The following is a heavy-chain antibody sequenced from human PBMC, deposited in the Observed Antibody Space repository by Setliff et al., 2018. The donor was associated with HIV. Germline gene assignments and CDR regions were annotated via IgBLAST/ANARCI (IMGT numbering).Heavy chain of an antibody. CDR2: IYSTGST. CDR1: GASITSHY. Sequence: SSETLSLTCTVSGASITSHYWSWIRQSPGRELEWIGYIYSTGSTNYNPSLQSRVSISMDASKNKFSLKVTSVTSADTAVYYCAKGAGFYGDYPFDYWGQGNLVTVSS. J-gene: IGHJ4*02. CDR3: AKGAGFYGDYPFDY. D-gene: IGHD4-17*01. V-gene: IGHV4-59*11.